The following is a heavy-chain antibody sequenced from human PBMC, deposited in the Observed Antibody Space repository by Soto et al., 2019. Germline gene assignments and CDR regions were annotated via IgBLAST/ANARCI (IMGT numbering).Heavy chain of an antibody. CDR1: GGTFSSYA. J-gene: IGHJ5*02. D-gene: IGHD6-19*01. CDR3: AREYSSGGWFDP. V-gene: IGHV1-69*13. CDR2: IIPIFGTA. Sequence: ASVKVSCKASGGTFSSYAISWVRQAPGQGLEWMGGIIPIFGTANYAQKFQGRVTITADESTSTAYMELSSLRSEDTAVYYCAREYSSGGWFDPWGQGTLVTVSS.